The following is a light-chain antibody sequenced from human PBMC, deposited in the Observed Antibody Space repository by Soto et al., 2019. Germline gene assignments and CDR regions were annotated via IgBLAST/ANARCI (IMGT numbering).Light chain of an antibody. Sequence: QSVLTQPPSASGTPGQRVTISCSGSGSNIGTNTVNWYQVLPGTAPKLLIYAHTNRPSGVPDRFSASTSGTSASLAITGLQAEDEADYYCQSYDSTLSGSRVFGGGTQLTVL. V-gene: IGLV1-40*01. CDR1: GSNIGTNT. CDR2: AHT. J-gene: IGLJ3*02. CDR3: QSYDSTLSGSRV.